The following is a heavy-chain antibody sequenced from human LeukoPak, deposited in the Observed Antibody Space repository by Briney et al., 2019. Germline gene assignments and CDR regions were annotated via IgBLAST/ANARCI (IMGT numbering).Heavy chain of an antibody. CDR3: ARATHGVYGDFADY. D-gene: IGHD4-17*01. CDR2: INPNSGGT. J-gene: IGHJ4*02. V-gene: IGHV1-2*02. Sequence: ASVKVSCKASGYTFTGYYRHWVRQAPGQGLEWMGWINPNSGGTNYAQKFQGRVTMTRDTSISTAYMELSRLRSDDTAVYYCARATHGVYGDFADYWGQGTLVTVSS. CDR1: GYTFTGYY.